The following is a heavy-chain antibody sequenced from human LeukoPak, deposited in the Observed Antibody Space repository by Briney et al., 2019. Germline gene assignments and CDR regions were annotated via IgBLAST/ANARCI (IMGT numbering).Heavy chain of an antibody. J-gene: IGHJ3*02. Sequence: PGGSLRLSCAASGFTFSSYGMHWVRQAPGKGLEWVAFIRYDGSNKYYADSVKGRFTISRDNSKNTVFLQMNSLRAEDTALYYCAKMRWDVFDIWGQGTMVTVSS. D-gene: IGHD5-24*01. CDR2: IRYDGSNK. CDR1: GFTFSSYG. V-gene: IGHV3-30*02. CDR3: AKMRWDVFDI.